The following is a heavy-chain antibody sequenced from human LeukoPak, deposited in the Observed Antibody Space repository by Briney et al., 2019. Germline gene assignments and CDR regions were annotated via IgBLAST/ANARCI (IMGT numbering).Heavy chain of an antibody. CDR1: GFAFGNYA. J-gene: IGHJ4*02. D-gene: IGHD4-17*01. CDR2: IDSSGTYT. V-gene: IGHV3-23*05. Sequence: PGGSPRLSCAASGFAFGNYAMGWVRQAPGKGLEWVSSIDSSGTYTPSAESVKGRFTISRDNSENTMYLQLNSLRAEDTAVYSCAKISTVTENFDHWGQGTLVTVSS. CDR3: AKISTVTENFDH.